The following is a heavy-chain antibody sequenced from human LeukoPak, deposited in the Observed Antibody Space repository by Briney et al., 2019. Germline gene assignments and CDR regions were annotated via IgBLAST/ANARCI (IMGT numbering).Heavy chain of an antibody. V-gene: IGHV1-8*01. J-gene: IGHJ3*02. CDR3: VRIDYSNALDI. Sequence: ASVKVSCKASGYTFTNFDINWVRQATGQGLEWMGWMNPKTGNTGSAQKLQGRVTITGNTSISTAYMELSSRRSEDTAVYYCVRIDYSNALDIWGQGTMVTVSS. CDR1: GYTFTNFD. CDR2: MNPKTGNT. D-gene: IGHD4-11*01.